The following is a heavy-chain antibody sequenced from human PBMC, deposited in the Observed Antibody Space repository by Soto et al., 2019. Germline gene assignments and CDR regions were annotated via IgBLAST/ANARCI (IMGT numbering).Heavy chain of an antibody. D-gene: IGHD4-4*01. CDR3: ASYRGALYFDH. J-gene: IGHJ4*02. CDR2: VFYGGT. Sequence: QVHLQESGPGLVKPSETLSLTCSVSGRSMSSNYWSWIRQSPDKGLEWLGYVFYGGTDYNPSLEGRVSMSVETSESQFSLKLTSVTAADTAVYYCASYRGALYFDHWGQGLLVTVSS. CDR1: GRSMSSNY. V-gene: IGHV4-59*01.